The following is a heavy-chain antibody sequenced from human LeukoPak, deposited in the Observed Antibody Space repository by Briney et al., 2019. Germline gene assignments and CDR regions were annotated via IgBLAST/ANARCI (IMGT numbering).Heavy chain of an antibody. V-gene: IGHV4-59*01. CDR2: IYYSGST. J-gene: IGHJ4*02. D-gene: IGHD3-10*01. CDR3: ASEDYYGSGSH. Sequence: SETLSLTCTVSGGSISSYYWSWIRQPPGKGLEWIGYIYYSGSTNYNPSLKSRVTISVDTSKNQFSLKLSSVTAADTAVYYCASEDYYGSGSHWGQGTLVTVSS. CDR1: GGSISSYY.